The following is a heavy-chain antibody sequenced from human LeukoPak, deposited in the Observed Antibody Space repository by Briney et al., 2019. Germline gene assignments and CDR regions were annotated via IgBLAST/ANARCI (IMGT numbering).Heavy chain of an antibody. CDR1: VYPFTTNY. Sequence: GASENVSCNASVYPFTTNYMHWVRQAPGQGLEWMGWINPNSGGTNYAQKFQGRVTVTRDTSISTVYMELIGLRSDDAAVYDCTSDGGRYFNYWGQGSLVTVSS. J-gene: IGHJ4*02. V-gene: IGHV1-2*02. D-gene: IGHD2-15*01. CDR3: TSDGGRYFNY. CDR2: INPNSGGT.